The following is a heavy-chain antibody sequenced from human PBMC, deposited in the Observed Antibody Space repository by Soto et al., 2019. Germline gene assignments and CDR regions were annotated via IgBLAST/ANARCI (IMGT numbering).Heavy chain of an antibody. V-gene: IGHV3-23*01. CDR2: ISGSGGST. J-gene: IGHJ3*02. CDR3: AKPPCQLPKPHGAFDI. D-gene: IGHD2-2*01. CDR1: GFTFSSYA. Sequence: EVQLLESGGGLVQPGGSLRLSCAASGFTFSSYAMSWVRQAPGKGLEWVSAISGSGGSTYYADSVKGRFTISRDNSQNTLYLQMNSLRAEDTAVYYCAKPPCQLPKPHGAFDIWGQGTMVTVSS.